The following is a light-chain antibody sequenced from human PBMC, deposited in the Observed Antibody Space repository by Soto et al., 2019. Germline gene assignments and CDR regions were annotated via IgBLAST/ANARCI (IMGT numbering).Light chain of an antibody. CDR3: MQALQTPRT. Sequence: DIVMTQSPLSLPVTPGEPASISCRSSQSLLHSNGYKYLDWYLQKPGKSPQLLIYLGSNRASGVADRFRGSGSGTDFTLKSSRVEAEDFGVYYCMQALQTPRTFGQGTKVEIK. CDR1: QSLLHSNGYKY. J-gene: IGKJ1*01. V-gene: IGKV2-28*01. CDR2: LGS.